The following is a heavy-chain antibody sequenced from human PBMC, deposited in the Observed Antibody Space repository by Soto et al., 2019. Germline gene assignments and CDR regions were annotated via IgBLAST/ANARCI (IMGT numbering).Heavy chain of an antibody. V-gene: IGHV4-59*01. CDR1: GGSISSYY. CDR3: ARVRGNYYDSSGYYSGEYYFDY. CDR2: IYYSGST. Sequence: QVQLQESGPGLVKPSETLSLTCTVSGGSISSYYWSWIRQPPGKGLEWIGYIYYSGSTNYNPSLKSRVTLSVDTSKNQFSLKLSSVTAADTAVYYCARVRGNYYDSSGYYSGEYYFDYWGQGTLVTVSS. D-gene: IGHD3-22*01. J-gene: IGHJ4*02.